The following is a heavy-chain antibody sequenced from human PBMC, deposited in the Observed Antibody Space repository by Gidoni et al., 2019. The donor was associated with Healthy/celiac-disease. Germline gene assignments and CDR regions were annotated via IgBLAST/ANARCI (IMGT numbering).Heavy chain of an antibody. D-gene: IGHD3-22*01. Sequence: QVQLVESGGGLVKPGGSMRRSWAAAGCTVRAYYMSWLRQAPGKGLEWVSYISSSSSYTNYADSVKGRFTISRDNAKNSLYLQMNRLRAEDTAVYSCARDRNRGENYDSLSHWGQGTLVTVSS. CDR3: ARDRNRGENYDSLSH. J-gene: IGHJ4*02. CDR1: GCTVRAYY. V-gene: IGHV3-11*06. CDR2: ISSSSSYT.